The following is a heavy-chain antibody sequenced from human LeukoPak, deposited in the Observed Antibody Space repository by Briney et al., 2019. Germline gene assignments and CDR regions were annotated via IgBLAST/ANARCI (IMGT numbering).Heavy chain of an antibody. CDR2: INHSGST. CDR1: GGSFSGYY. J-gene: IGHJ4*02. V-gene: IGHV4-34*01. Sequence: SETLSLTCAVYGGSFSGYYWSWIRQPPGKGLEWIGEINHSGSTNYNPSLKSRVTISVDTSKNQFSLKLSSVTAADTAVYYCARGRITMVRGPFDYWGQGTLVTVSS. D-gene: IGHD3-10*01. CDR3: ARGRITMVRGPFDY.